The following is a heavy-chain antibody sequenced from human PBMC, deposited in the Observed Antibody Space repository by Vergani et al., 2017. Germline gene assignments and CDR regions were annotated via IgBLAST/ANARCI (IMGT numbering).Heavy chain of an antibody. CDR1: GFTFSSYS. V-gene: IGHV3-48*01. CDR3: VLEDYYDSRDNLAGLFDY. Sequence: EVQLVESGGGLVQPGGSLRLSCAASGFTFSSYSMNWVRQAPGKGLEWVSYISSSSSTIYYADSVKGRFTISRDNAKNSLYLQMNSLRAEATAVYYCVLEDYYDSRDNLAGLFDYWGQGTLVTVSS. CDR2: ISSSSSTI. D-gene: IGHD3-22*01. J-gene: IGHJ4*02.